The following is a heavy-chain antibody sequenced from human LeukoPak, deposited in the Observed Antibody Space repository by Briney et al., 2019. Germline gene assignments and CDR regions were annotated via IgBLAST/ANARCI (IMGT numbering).Heavy chain of an antibody. CDR2: ISSSSSYI. Sequence: SGGSLRLSCAASGFTFSSYSMNWVRQAPGKGLEWVSSISSSSSYIYYADSVKGRFTISRDNAKNSLYLQMNSLRAEDTAVYYCARGIWKATSYFDYWGQGTLVTVSS. D-gene: IGHD1-1*01. V-gene: IGHV3-21*01. CDR3: ARGIWKATSYFDY. J-gene: IGHJ4*02. CDR1: GFTFSSYS.